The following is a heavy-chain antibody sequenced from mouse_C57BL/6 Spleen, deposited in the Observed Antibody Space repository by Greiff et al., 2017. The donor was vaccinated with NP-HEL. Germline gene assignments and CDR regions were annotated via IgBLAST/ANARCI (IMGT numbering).Heavy chain of an antibody. CDR2: INPNNGGT. CDR1: GYTFTDYY. Sequence: VQLQQSGPELVKPGASVKISCKASGYTFTDYYMNWVKQSHGKSLEWIGDINPNNGGTSYNQKFKGKATLTVDKSSSTAYMELRSLTSEVSAVYYCARSYYCGSSYGYFDVWGTGTTVTVSS. CDR3: ARSYYCGSSYGYFDV. V-gene: IGHV1-26*01. D-gene: IGHD1-1*01. J-gene: IGHJ1*03.